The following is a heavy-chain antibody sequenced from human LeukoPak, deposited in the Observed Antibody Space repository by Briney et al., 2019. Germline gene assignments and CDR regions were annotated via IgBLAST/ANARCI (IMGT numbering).Heavy chain of an antibody. CDR1: GYTFTSYY. CDR3: ARGRRITMVRGVIGYYYYMDV. Sequence: AASVKVSCKASGYTFTSYYMHWVRQAPGQGLGWMGIINPSGGSTGYAQKFQGRVTMTRNTSISTAYMELSSLRSEDTAVYYCARGRRITMVRGVIGYYYYMDVWGKGTTVTISS. V-gene: IGHV1-46*01. CDR2: INPSGGST. J-gene: IGHJ6*03. D-gene: IGHD3-10*01.